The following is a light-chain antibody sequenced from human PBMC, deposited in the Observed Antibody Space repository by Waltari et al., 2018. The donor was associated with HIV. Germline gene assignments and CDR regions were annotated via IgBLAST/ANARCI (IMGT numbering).Light chain of an antibody. CDR3: QQYGGSLFT. CDR2: GAS. J-gene: IGKJ3*01. CDR1: QSVSNSY. Sequence: EIVLTQSPGTMSLSPGERATLSCRASQSVSNSYLDWYQQKSGQAPRLLIYGASSRATGIPDRFSGSGSGADFTLTISRLEPEDFAMYYCQQYGGSLFTFGPGTKVDIK. V-gene: IGKV3-20*01.